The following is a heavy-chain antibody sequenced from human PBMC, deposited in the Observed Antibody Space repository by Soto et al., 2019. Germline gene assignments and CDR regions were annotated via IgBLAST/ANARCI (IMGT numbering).Heavy chain of an antibody. Sequence: EVQLVESGGGLVQPGGSLSLSCAASGFTFSGDWMHWVRQAAGKGLVWVSRINMDGSSTNYADSVKGRFTISRDNAKNALYLQMNSLRVDDTAVYYCARGRRGLYHHDYWGQGALVTVSS. D-gene: IGHD2-2*01. V-gene: IGHV3-74*01. J-gene: IGHJ4*02. CDR1: GFTFSGDW. CDR3: ARGRRGLYHHDY. CDR2: INMDGSST.